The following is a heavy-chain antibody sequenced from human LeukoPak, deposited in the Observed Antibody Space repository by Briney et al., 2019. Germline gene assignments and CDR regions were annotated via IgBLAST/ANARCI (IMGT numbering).Heavy chain of an antibody. J-gene: IGHJ1*01. CDR2: IYHSGST. CDR3: ARESRYCSGGSCYWYFQH. CDR1: GSSISSGYS. V-gene: IGHV4-30-2*01. Sequence: SETLSLTCTVSGSSISSGYSWSWIRQPPGKGLEWIGYIYHSGSTYYNPSLKSRVTISVDRSKNQFSLKLSSVTAADTAVYYCARESRYCSGGSCYWYFQHWGQGTLVTVSS. D-gene: IGHD2-15*01.